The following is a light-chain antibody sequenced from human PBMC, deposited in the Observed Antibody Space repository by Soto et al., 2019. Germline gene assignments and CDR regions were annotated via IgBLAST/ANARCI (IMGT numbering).Light chain of an antibody. CDR3: QSYDNSRSGPV. J-gene: IGLJ1*01. Sequence: QSVLTQPPSVSGAAGQRGTISCTGSGSNFGAGYDAQWYQQLPGKVPKLLVYGDTNRPSGVPYRFSGSKSGTSASLAITGLQPEDEADYYCQSYDNSRSGPVFGPGTKLTVL. V-gene: IGLV1-40*01. CDR2: GDT. CDR1: GSNFGAGYD.